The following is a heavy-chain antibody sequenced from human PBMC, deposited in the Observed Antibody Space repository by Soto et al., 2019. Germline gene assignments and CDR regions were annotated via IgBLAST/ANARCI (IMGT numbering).Heavy chain of an antibody. CDR2: IYYSGST. D-gene: IGHD2-2*02. V-gene: IGHV4-31*03. CDR3: ARGAVLGYCSSTSCHKNGMDV. J-gene: IGHJ6*02. CDR1: GGSISSGGYY. Sequence: SETLSLTCTVSGGSISSGGYYWSWIRQHPGKGLEWIGYIYYSGSTYYNPSLKSRVTISEDTSKNQFSLKLSSATAADTAVYYCARGAVLGYCSSTSCHKNGMDVWGQGTTVTVS.